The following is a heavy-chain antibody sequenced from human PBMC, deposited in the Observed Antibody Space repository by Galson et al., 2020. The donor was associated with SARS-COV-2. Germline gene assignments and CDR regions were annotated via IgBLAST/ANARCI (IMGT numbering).Heavy chain of an antibody. D-gene: IGHD3-10*01. CDR3: ARDRSRTYYYGSGLTSTTSNYGMDV. J-gene: IGHJ6*02. Sequence: ASVKVSCKASGYTFTSYGISWVRQAPGQGLEWMGWISAYNGNTNYAQKLQGRVTMTTDTSTSTAYMELRSLRSDDTAVYYCARDRSRTYYYGSGLTSTTSNYGMDVWGQGTTVTVSS. CDR1: GYTFTSYG. CDR2: ISAYNGNT. V-gene: IGHV1-18*01.